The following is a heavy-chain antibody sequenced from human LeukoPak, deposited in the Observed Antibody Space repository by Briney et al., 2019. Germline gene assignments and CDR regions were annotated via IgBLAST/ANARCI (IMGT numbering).Heavy chain of an antibody. CDR3: VKEARSDRDYFDP. Sequence: QPGRSLRLSCVASGFTFDDYAMYWVRQVPGKGLERVSGISWNSDTIDYADSVKGRFTISRDNARNSLYLQMTSLRTEDTALYYCVKEARSDRDYFDPWGQGTLVTVSS. CDR1: GFTFDDYA. CDR2: ISWNSDTI. D-gene: IGHD4/OR15-4a*01. V-gene: IGHV3-9*01. J-gene: IGHJ5*02.